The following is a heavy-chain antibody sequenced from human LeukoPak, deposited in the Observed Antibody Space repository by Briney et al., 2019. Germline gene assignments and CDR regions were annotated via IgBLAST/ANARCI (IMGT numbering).Heavy chain of an antibody. D-gene: IGHD6-19*01. Sequence: SETLSVTCTVSSDSITSYYWNWIRQPPGKGLEWIGYISSSGTTNYNPSLKSRVTISIDTSKNQFSLRLSSVNAADTAVYYCARSDWYLNLDYRGQGTLVTVSS. CDR2: ISSSGTT. J-gene: IGHJ4*02. CDR1: SDSITSYY. V-gene: IGHV4-59*01. CDR3: ARSDWYLNLDY.